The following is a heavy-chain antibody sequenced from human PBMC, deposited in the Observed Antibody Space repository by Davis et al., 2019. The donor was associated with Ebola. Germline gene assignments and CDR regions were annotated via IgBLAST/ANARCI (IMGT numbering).Heavy chain of an antibody. J-gene: IGHJ4*02. CDR1: AGSFSDYN. Sequence: MPSETLSLTCAVYAGSFSDYNWNWIRQPPGKGLEWIGEINHSGSTNYNPSLKSRVTISVDTSKNQFSLKLSSVTAADTAVYYCARMVQGGIDYWGQGTLVTVSS. CDR3: ARMVQGGIDY. D-gene: IGHD3-10*01. CDR2: INHSGST. V-gene: IGHV4-34*01.